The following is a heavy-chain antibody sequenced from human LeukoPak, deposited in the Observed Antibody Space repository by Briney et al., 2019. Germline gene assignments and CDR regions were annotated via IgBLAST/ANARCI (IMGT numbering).Heavy chain of an antibody. D-gene: IGHD3-9*01. CDR3: ARQADYNILTGYFKGHLDY. CDR2: IYPGDSDT. CDR1: GYSFNTYW. Sequence: GESLKISRKGSGYSFNTYWIAWVRQMPGKGLEWMGIIYPGDSDTRYSPSFQGQVTISADESFSTAYLQWSSLKASDTAMYYCARQADYNILTGYFKGHLDYWGQGTLVTVSS. J-gene: IGHJ4*02. V-gene: IGHV5-51*01.